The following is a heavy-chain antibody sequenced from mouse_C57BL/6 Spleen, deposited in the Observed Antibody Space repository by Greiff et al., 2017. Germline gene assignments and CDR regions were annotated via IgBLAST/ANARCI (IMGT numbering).Heavy chain of an antibody. CDR2: INPNYGTT. CDR1: GYSFTDYN. CDR3: AREEFTTVVAPGGYFDY. J-gene: IGHJ2*01. Sequence: EVQLQQSGPELVKPGASVKISCKASGYSFTDYNMNWVKQSNGKSLEWIGVINPNYGTTSYNQKFKGKATLTVDQSSSTAYMQLNSLTSEDSAVYYCAREEFTTVVAPGGYFDYWGQGTTLTVSS. D-gene: IGHD1-1*01. V-gene: IGHV1-39*01.